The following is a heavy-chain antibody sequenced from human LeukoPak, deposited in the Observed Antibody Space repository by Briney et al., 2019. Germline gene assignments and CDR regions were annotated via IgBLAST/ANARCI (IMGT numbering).Heavy chain of an antibody. J-gene: IGHJ4*02. CDR3: ARDLYSGPRFDY. Sequence: ASVKVSCEASGYTFTSYYMHWVRQAPGQGLEWMGIINPSGGSTSYAQKFQGRVTMTRDTSTSTVYMELSSLRSEDTAVYYCARDLYSGPRFDYWGQGTLVTVSS. D-gene: IGHD2-15*01. CDR1: GYTFTSYY. CDR2: INPSGGST. V-gene: IGHV1-46*01.